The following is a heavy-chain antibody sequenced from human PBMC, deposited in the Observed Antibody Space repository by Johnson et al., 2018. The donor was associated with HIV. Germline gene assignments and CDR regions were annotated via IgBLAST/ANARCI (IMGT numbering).Heavy chain of an antibody. V-gene: IGHV3-23*03. CDR3: AKQNRGAFDI. J-gene: IGHJ3*02. CDR1: GFTFSTYA. CDR2: IYSGGST. Sequence: EVQLVESGGGLVQPGGSLRLSCAASGFTFSTYAMSWVRQAPGKGLEWVSVIYSGGSTYYADSVKGRFTISRDTSKNTLYFQMNGLRAEDTAVYYCAKQNRGAFDIWGQGTMVTVSS.